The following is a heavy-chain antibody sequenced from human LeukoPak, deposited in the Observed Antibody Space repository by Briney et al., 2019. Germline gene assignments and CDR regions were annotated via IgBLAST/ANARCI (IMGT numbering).Heavy chain of an antibody. J-gene: IGHJ4*02. V-gene: IGHV3-23*01. D-gene: IGHD3-16*02. CDR2: ISGSGGST. Sequence: GGSLRLSCAASGFTFSSYAMSWVRQAPEKGLEWVSAISGSGGSTYYADSVKGRFTISRDNSKNTLYLQMNSLRAEDTAVYYCAKGGHDYVWGSCRYYFDYWGQGTLVTVSS. CDR3: AKGGHDYVWGSCRYYFDY. CDR1: GFTFSSYA.